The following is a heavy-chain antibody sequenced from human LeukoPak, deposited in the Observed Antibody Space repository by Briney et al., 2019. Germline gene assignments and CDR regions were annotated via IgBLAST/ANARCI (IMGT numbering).Heavy chain of an antibody. CDR1: GFTVSSNY. J-gene: IGHJ4*02. CDR2: IYSGGST. D-gene: IGHD1-26*01. CDR3: AREERIVGATPFDY. V-gene: IGHV3-66*01. Sequence: GGSLRLSCAASGFTVSSNYMSWVRQAPGKGLEWVSVIYSGGSTYYADSVKGRFTISRDNSKNTLYLQMNSLRAEDTAVYYCAREERIVGATPFDYWGQGTLVTVSS.